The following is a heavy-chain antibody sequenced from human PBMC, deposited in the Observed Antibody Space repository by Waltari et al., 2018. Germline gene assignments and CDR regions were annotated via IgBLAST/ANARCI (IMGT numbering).Heavy chain of an antibody. CDR1: GGSISSGSYY. CDR2: ICTSGST. V-gene: IGHV4-61*02. CDR3: ARVGSGWSDLYYYYMDV. D-gene: IGHD6-19*01. J-gene: IGHJ6*03. Sequence: QVQLQESGPGLVKPSQTLSLTCTVPGGSISSGSYYWSWIRQPAGKGLEWIGRICTSGSTNYNPSLKSRVTISVDTSKNQFSLKLSSVTAADTAVYYCARVGSGWSDLYYYYMDVWGKGTTVTVSS.